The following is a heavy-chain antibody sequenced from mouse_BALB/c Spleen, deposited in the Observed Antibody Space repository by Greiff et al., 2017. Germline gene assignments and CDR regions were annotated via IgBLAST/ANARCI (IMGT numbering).Heavy chain of an antibody. V-gene: IGHV3-2*02. J-gene: IGHJ4*01. CDR1: GYSITSDYA. CDR2: ISYSGST. Sequence: ESGPGLVKPSQSLSLTCTVTGYSITSDYAWNWIRQFPGNKLEWMGYISYSGSTSYNPSLKSRISITRDTSKNQFFLQLNSVTTEDTATYYCARLRYDGDYAMDYWGQGTSVTVSS. CDR3: ARLRYDGDYAMDY. D-gene: IGHD2-14*01.